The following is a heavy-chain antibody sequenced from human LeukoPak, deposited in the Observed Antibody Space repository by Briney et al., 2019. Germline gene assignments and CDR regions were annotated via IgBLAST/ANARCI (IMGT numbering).Heavy chain of an antibody. J-gene: IGHJ3*02. D-gene: IGHD3-22*01. CDR1: GYTFTSYD. CDR2: MNPNSGNT. CDR3: ARTTYYDGSGYSHAFDI. V-gene: IGHV1-8*01. Sequence: GASVKVSCKASGYTFTSYDINWVRQATGQGLEWMGWMNPNSGNTGYAQKFQGRVTMTRNTSISTAYMELSSLRSEDTAVYYCARTTYYDGSGYSHAFDIWGQGTMVTVSS.